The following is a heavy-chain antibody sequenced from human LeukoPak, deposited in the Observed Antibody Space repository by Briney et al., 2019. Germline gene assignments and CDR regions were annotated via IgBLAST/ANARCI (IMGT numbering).Heavy chain of an antibody. V-gene: IGHV4-30-2*01. CDR3: ARVANRGDGSGSYFLYYFDY. J-gene: IGHJ4*02. CDR2: IYHSGST. D-gene: IGHD3-10*01. Sequence: SQTLSLTCAVSGGSISSGGYSWSWIRQPPGKGLEWIGYIYHSGSTYYNPSLKSRVTISVDRSKNQFSLKLSSVTAADTAVYYCARVANRGDGSGSYFLYYFDYWGQGTLVTVSS. CDR1: GGSISSGGYS.